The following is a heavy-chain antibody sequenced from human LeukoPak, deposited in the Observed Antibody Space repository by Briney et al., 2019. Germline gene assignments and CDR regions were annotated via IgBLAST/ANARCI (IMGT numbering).Heavy chain of an antibody. V-gene: IGHV3-7*03. J-gene: IGHJ6*02. CDR3: AKDRMATTPNYGMDV. CDR1: GFTFSSYW. CDR2: IKQDGSEK. D-gene: IGHD5-24*01. Sequence: GGSLRLSCAVSGFTFSSYWMSWVRQAPGKGLEWVANIKQDGSEKYYVDSVKGRFTISRDNAKNTLYLQMNSLRAEDTAVYYCAKDRMATTPNYGMDVWGQGTTVTVSS.